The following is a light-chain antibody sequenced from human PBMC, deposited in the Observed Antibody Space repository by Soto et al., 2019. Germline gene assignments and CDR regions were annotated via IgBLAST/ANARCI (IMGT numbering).Light chain of an antibody. V-gene: IGKV1-5*01. CDR3: QQYNNSRT. J-gene: IGKJ1*01. CDR1: QSISSW. CDR2: AAS. Sequence: DIQMTQSPSTLSASVGDRVTITCRASQSISSWLAWYQQKPGKAPKLLIYAASSLESGVPSRFSGSGSATECTLTSSILHPDDVATYCCQQYNNSRTFGQGTRVEIK.